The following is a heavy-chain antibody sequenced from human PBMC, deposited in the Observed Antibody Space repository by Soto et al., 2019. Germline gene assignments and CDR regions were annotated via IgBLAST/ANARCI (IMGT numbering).Heavy chain of an antibody. CDR3: AGDRPTLLDV. Sequence: SGPTLVNPTQTLTLTCTFSGFSLSTSGVGVGWIRQPPGKALEWLALIDWDDDKYYSTSLKTRLTISKDTSKNQVVLTMTNMDPVDTAMYYCAGDRPTLLDVCGQGSTVTVSS. CDR2: IDWDDDK. V-gene: IGHV2-70*12. CDR1: GFSLSTSGVG. J-gene: IGHJ6*02. D-gene: IGHD3-10*01.